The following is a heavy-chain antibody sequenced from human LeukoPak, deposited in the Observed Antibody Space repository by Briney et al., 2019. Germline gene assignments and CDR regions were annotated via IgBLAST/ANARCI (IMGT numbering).Heavy chain of an antibody. V-gene: IGHV4-59*01. CDR2: IYYSGST. CDR1: GGSISSYS. D-gene: IGHD3-3*01. Sequence: SETLSLTCTVSGGSISSYSWTWIRQPPGKGLEWIGYIYYSGSTNYNPSLKSRVTISVDTSKNQFSLKLSSVTAADTAVYYCAALKAVRVYDFWSGYPDYWGQGTLVTVSS. J-gene: IGHJ4*02. CDR3: AALKAVRVYDFWSGYPDY.